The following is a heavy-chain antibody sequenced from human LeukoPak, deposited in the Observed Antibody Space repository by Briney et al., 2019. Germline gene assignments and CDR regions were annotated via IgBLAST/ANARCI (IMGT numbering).Heavy chain of an antibody. CDR3: ARGRKGYCSGGSCYTSRWFDP. D-gene: IGHD2-15*01. J-gene: IGHJ5*02. CDR1: GYTFTDYY. CDR2: IIPIFGTA. Sequence: SVKISCKVSGYTFTDYYMHCVRQAPGQGLEWMGGIIPIFGTANYAQKFQGRVTITADESTSTAYMELSSLRSEDTAVYYCARGRKGYCSGGSCYTSRWFDPWGQGTLVTVSS. V-gene: IGHV1-69*13.